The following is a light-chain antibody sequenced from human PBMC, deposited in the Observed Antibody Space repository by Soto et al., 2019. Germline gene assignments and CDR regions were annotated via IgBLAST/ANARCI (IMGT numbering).Light chain of an antibody. CDR3: QQYNDLPPRYT. Sequence: DIVMTQSPATLSVSPGERATLSCRASQSVGSSLAWYQHKPGQSPRLLIYGASTRATGISARFSGSGSGTEFTLTISGLQSEDFAVYYCQQYNDLPPRYTFGQGTKLEIQ. CDR1: QSVGSS. CDR2: GAS. V-gene: IGKV3-15*01. J-gene: IGKJ2*01.